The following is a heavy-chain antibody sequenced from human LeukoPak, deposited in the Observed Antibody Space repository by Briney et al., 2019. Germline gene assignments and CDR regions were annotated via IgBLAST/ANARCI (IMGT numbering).Heavy chain of an antibody. Sequence: PGGALRLCFAASGFTLSSSAMSSVRQAPGKGAEWVSVIKREDGTRPDAHSVKDRFTISRDDSKSTLYMQMNSLRVEDTAVYYCTKAQGSIDPYDTRGQGTMVTVAS. D-gene: IGHD3-16*01. CDR1: GFTLSSSA. CDR2: IKREDGTR. J-gene: IGHJ3*01. V-gene: IGHV3-23*01. CDR3: TKAQGSIDPYDT.